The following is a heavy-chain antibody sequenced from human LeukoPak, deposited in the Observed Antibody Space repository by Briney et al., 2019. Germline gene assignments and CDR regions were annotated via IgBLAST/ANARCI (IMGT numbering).Heavy chain of an antibody. J-gene: IGHJ4*02. Sequence: PGGSLRLSCAASGFTFSSYWMNWVRQAPGKGLEWVAVIPYDGSNKYYADSVKGRFTISRDNSKNTLYLQMNSLRAEDTAVYYCARDHSIYLGIEGAPIDYWGQGTLVTVSS. CDR1: GFTFSSYW. CDR2: IPYDGSNK. D-gene: IGHD1-26*01. V-gene: IGHV3-30*03. CDR3: ARDHSIYLGIEGAPIDY.